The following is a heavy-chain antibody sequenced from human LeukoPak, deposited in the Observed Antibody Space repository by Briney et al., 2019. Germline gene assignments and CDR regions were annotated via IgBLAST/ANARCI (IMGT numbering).Heavy chain of an antibody. J-gene: IGHJ3*02. V-gene: IGHV3-33*06. CDR1: GFTFSSYG. CDR3: AKGADDSGSSSDVFGI. CDR2: IWYDGSNK. D-gene: IGHD1-26*01. Sequence: PGGSLRLSCAASGFTFSSYGMHWVRQAPGKGLEWVAIIWYDGSNKYYADSVKGRFTISRDNPKNTLYLQMNSLRAEDTAVYYCAKGADDSGSSSDVFGIWGQGTMVTVSS.